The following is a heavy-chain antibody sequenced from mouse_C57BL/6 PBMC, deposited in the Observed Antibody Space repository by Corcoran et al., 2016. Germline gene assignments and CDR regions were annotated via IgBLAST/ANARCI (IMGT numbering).Heavy chain of an antibody. CDR3: WGLLRDRFAY. CDR2: ISYDGSN. Sequence: DVQLQESGPGLVKPSQSLSLTCSVTGYSITSGYYWNWIRQFPGNKLEWMGYISYDGSNNYNPSLKNRISITRDTSKNQFFLKLNSVTTEDTATYYWWGLLRDRFAYWGQGTLVTVSA. J-gene: IGHJ3*01. CDR1: GYSITSGYY. D-gene: IGHD2-3*01. V-gene: IGHV3-6*01.